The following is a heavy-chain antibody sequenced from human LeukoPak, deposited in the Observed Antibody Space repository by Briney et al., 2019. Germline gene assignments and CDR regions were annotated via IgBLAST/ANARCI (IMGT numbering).Heavy chain of an antibody. J-gene: IGHJ4*02. V-gene: IGHV1-2*02. CDR3: ARAAAGTFGCDY. Sequence: ASVKVSCKASGYTFTGYYMHWVRQAPGQGLEWMGWINPNSGGTNYAQKFQGRVTMTRDTSISTAYMELSSLRSEDTAVYYCARAAAGTFGCDYWGQGTLVTVSS. D-gene: IGHD6-13*01. CDR1: GYTFTGYY. CDR2: INPNSGGT.